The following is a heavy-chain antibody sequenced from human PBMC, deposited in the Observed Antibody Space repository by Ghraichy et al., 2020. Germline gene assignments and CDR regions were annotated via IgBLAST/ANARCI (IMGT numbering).Heavy chain of an antibody. J-gene: IGHJ4*02. V-gene: IGHV4-31*03. CDR3: ARDRKRTYGSGSFYLDY. CDR2: IYYSGST. CDR1: GGSINSGDFY. Sequence: SQTLSLTCTVSGGSINSGDFYWSWIRQHPGKGLEWIGYIYYSGSTYYNPSLKSRVTISVDTSKNQFSLNLSSVTAADTAVYYCARDRKRTYGSGSFYLDYLGQGTLVTVSS. D-gene: IGHD3-10*01.